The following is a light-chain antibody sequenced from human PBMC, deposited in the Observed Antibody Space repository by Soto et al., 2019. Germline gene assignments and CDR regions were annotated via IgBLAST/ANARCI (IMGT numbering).Light chain of an antibody. J-gene: IGKJ2*01. CDR2: GSS. CDR3: QQYYNWPYT. V-gene: IGKV3-15*01. Sequence: EIVMTQPPATLSVSPGGRATLSCRASQSVSSDLAWYQQKPGQSPRLLIYGSSTRPTGIPARFSGSGSGTEFTLTISSLQSEDFAVYYCQQYYNWPYTFGQGTKLEIK. CDR1: QSVSSD.